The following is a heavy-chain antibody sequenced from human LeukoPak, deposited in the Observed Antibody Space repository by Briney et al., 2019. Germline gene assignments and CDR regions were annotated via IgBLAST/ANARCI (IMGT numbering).Heavy chain of an antibody. CDR3: AKMKGHPLPKYYMDV. CDR1: GFTFSGFA. V-gene: IGHV3-23*01. D-gene: IGHD1-26*01. CDR2: ISGTGDNT. J-gene: IGHJ6*01. Sequence: GGSLGLSCAASGFTFSGFAMSWVRRTPGKGLEWVSGISGTGDNTLYADSLKGRFTISRDNSKNTLYLEMNSLRAEDTAIYYCAKMKGHPLPKYYMDVWGQGTTVTVSS.